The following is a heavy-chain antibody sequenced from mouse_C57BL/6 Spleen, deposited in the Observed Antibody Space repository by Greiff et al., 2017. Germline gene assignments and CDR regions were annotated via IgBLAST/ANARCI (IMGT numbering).Heavy chain of an antibody. J-gene: IGHJ4*01. D-gene: IGHD3-1*01. CDR3: ARHEGLYYAMDY. CDR1: GFTFSDYY. V-gene: IGHV5-12*01. Sequence: VQLKESGGGLVQPGGSLKLSCAASGFTFSDYYMYWVRQTPEKRLEWVAYISNGGGSTYYPDTVKGRFTISRDNAKNTLYLQMSRLKSEDTAMYYCARHEGLYYAMDYWGQGTSVTVSS. CDR2: ISNGGGST.